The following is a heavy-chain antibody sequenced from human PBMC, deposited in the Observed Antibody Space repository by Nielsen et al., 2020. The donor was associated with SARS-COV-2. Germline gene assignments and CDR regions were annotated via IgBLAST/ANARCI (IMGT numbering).Heavy chain of an antibody. D-gene: IGHD6-13*01. Sequence: GGSLRLSCAASGFTFSSYSMNWVRQAPGKGLEWVSSISSSSSYIYYADSVKGRFTISRDNAKNSLYLQMNSLRAEDTAVYYCARELSANVKYSSSWYVFDYWGRGTLVTVSS. CDR2: ISSSSSYI. CDR1: GFTFSSYS. J-gene: IGHJ4*02. CDR3: ARELSANVKYSSSWYVFDY. V-gene: IGHV3-21*01.